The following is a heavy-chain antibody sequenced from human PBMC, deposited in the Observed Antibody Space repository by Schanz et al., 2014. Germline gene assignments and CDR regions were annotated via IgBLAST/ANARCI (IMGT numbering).Heavy chain of an antibody. CDR3: ASGGYCTNGVCNGGRNWFDP. J-gene: IGHJ5*02. CDR2: ISYDGSTK. CDR1: GFVFRTFA. V-gene: IGHV3-30*03. Sequence: VQLLESGGTVVQPGGSLRVSCAASGFVFRTFAMYWVRQAPGKGLEWVAVISYDGSTKYYADSVKGRFTISRDNSKNTLYLQINSLRAEDTAVYYCASGGYCTNGVCNGGRNWFDPWGQGTLVTVSS. D-gene: IGHD2-8*01.